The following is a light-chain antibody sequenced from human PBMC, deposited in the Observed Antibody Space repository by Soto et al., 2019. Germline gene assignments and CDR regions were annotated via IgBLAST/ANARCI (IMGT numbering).Light chain of an antibody. V-gene: IGLV6-57*03. CDR2: EDN. J-gene: IGLJ3*02. Sequence: NFMLTQPHSVSESPGKTVIISCTRSSGSIASNYVQWYQQRPGSAPTFVIYEDNERPSRVPDRFSGSVDSSSNAASLTISGLKTAAEADDDCHSYESNNVVFGGGTKLTVL. CDR1: SGSIASNY. CDR3: HSYESNNVV.